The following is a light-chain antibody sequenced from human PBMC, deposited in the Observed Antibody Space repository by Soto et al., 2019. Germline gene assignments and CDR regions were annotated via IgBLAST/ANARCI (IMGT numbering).Light chain of an antibody. CDR3: SSYTSSSFVV. Sequence: QSALTQPASVSGSPGQSITISYTGTSSDVGGYNYVSWYQQHPGKAPKLMIYDVSNRPSGVSNRFSGSKSGNTASLTISGLQAEDEADYYCSSYTSSSFVVFGGGTKLTVL. CDR2: DVS. V-gene: IGLV2-14*01. CDR1: SSDVGGYNY. J-gene: IGLJ2*01.